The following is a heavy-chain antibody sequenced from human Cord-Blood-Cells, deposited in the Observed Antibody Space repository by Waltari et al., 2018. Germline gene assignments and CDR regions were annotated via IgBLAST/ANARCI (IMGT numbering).Heavy chain of an antibody. D-gene: IGHD7-27*01. Sequence: QVQLVQSGAAVKKPGSSVKASCMPSGGTCGSYASSWVRQAPGQGLEWMGGIIPIFGTANYAQKFQGRVTITADESTSTAYMELSSLRSEDTAVYYCARELGLDYYYGMDVWGQGTTVTVSS. CDR1: GGTCGSYA. CDR3: ARELGLDYYYGMDV. CDR2: IIPIFGTA. J-gene: IGHJ6*02. V-gene: IGHV1-69*01.